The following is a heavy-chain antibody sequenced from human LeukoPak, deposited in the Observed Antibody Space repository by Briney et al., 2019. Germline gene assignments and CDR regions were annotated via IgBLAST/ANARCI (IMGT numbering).Heavy chain of an antibody. CDR1: GYSFTTYW. CDR2: IYPGDSDT. J-gene: IGHJ4*02. V-gene: IGHV5-51*01. Sequence: GEALKISCRGSGYSFTTYWIGWVREMLGKGLEWMGIIYPGDSDTRYTPSFQGQVTISADKSISTAYLQWNSLKASDTAMYYCARSGYSGYEGDYWGQGTLVTVSS. D-gene: IGHD5-12*01. CDR3: ARSGYSGYEGDY.